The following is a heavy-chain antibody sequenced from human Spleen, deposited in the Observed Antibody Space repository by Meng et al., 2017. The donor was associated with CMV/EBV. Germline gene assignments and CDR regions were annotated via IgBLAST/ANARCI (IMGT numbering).Heavy chain of an antibody. Sequence: GESLKISCAGSGFTFSTYSMNWVRQAPGKGLEWVSCISASSTYIYYADSVKGRFTISRDNSKNTLFLQMNDLRAEDTALYYCAKPGTPTSTYYSYFDYWGPGSMVTVSS. J-gene: IGHJ4*02. V-gene: IGHV3-21*01. CDR1: GFTFSTYS. D-gene: IGHD1-26*01. CDR3: AKPGTPTSTYYSYFDY. CDR2: ISASSTYI.